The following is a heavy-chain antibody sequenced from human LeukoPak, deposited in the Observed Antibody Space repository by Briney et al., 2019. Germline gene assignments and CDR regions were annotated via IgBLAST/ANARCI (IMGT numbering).Heavy chain of an antibody. Sequence: GGSLRLSCVASGFTSNTYGMSWVRQAPGKGLEWVSGISGSNGNTYYADYVKGRFTISRDTSKNTLYLQMSSLRAEDTAVYYCAKDPRRILGSFEIWGQGTMVTVS. CDR1: GFTSNTYG. J-gene: IGHJ3*02. D-gene: IGHD2/OR15-2a*01. V-gene: IGHV3-23*01. CDR2: ISGSNGNT. CDR3: AKDPRRILGSFEI.